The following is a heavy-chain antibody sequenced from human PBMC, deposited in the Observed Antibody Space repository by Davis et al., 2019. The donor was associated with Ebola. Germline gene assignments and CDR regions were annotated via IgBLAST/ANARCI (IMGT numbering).Heavy chain of an antibody. J-gene: IGHJ4*02. D-gene: IGHD6-19*01. Sequence: PSETLSLTCTVSGGSINSYNNYWSWIRQSPGKGLEWIATIYYSGSTYYNPSLQRRLTISVDPSTNQFSLKLTSVSAAATAVYYCARNSSGFGYFDYWGQGTLGTVSS. V-gene: IGHV4-39*07. CDR1: GGSINSYNNY. CDR2: IYYSGST. CDR3: ARNSSGFGYFDY.